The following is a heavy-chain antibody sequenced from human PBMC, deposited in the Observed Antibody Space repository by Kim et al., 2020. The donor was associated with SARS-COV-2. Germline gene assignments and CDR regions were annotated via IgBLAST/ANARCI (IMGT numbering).Heavy chain of an antibody. CDR1: GFSFSDST. CDR3: GPGPGTPLACWDAFV. V-gene: IGHV3-73*01. CDR2: IRSKANNYAA. J-gene: IGHJ3*02. D-gene: IGHD1-26*01. Sequence: GGSLRLSCAASGFSFSDSTMHWLRQPSGEGLECVGRIRSKANNYAATYATAGKGRFSISTEDSKNVPYLQMNSLETEDTAGYFYGPGPGTPLACWDAFV.